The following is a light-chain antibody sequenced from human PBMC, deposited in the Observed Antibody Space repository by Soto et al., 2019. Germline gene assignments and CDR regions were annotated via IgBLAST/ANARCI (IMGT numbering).Light chain of an antibody. Sequence: DIQMTQSPSSLSASVGDRVTITCRASQSITIYLNWYQQKPGKAPKLLIYAASSLQSGVPSRFSGSGSGTDFTFTLTITNLQPEDFATYYCHQASSFPLTFGGGTKVEN. J-gene: IGKJ4*01. CDR1: QSITIY. V-gene: IGKV1-39*01. CDR3: HQASSFPLT. CDR2: AAS.